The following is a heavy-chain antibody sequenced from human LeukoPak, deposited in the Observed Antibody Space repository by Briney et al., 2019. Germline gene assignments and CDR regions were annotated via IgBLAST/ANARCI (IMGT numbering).Heavy chain of an antibody. CDR3: AKQGENSGWGSSDH. V-gene: IGHV3-23*01. Sequence: PGGSLRLSCAASGFTFSTYEMNWVRQAPGKGLDWVSTISGGGTRTYYADSVGGRFTISRDNSKNTHYLQMDSLRVEDTAIYYCAKQGENSGWGSSDHWGQGILVTVSS. J-gene: IGHJ4*02. D-gene: IGHD6-19*01. CDR2: ISGGGTRT. CDR1: GFTFSTYE.